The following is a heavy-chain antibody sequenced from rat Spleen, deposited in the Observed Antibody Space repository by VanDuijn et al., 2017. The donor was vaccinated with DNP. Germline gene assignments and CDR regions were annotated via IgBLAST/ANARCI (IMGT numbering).Heavy chain of an antibody. CDR3: ARWYNSGYYFDY. J-gene: IGHJ2*01. V-gene: IGHV5S13*01. CDR1: GFTFSNYG. D-gene: IGHD4-3*01. CDR2: ISTGGGNT. Sequence: EVQLVESGGGLVQPGRSLKLSCAASGFTFSNYGMAWVRQAPTKGLEWVASISTGGGNTYYGDSVKGRFTISRDNAKSTLYLHMNSLRSEDMATYYCARWYNSGYYFDYWGQGVMVTVSS.